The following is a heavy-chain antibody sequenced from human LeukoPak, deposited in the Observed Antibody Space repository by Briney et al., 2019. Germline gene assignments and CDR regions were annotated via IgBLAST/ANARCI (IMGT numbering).Heavy chain of an antibody. D-gene: IGHD2-8*01. CDR2: MNPNSGNT. J-gene: IGHJ4*02. CDR3: AREEEMVYGDFDY. Sequence: ASVKVSCKASGYTFTSYDINWVRQATGQGLECMGWMNPNSGNTGYAQKFQGRVTMTRNTSISTAYMELSSLRSEDTAVYYCAREEEMVYGDFDYWGQGTLVTVSS. CDR1: GYTFTSYD. V-gene: IGHV1-8*01.